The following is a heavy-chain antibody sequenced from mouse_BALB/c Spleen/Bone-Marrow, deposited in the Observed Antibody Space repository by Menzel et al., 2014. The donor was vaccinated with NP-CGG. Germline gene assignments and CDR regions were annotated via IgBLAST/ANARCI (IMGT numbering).Heavy chain of an antibody. CDR3: ARTAYFDY. CDR1: GYTFTNYW. J-gene: IGHJ2*01. Sequence: QVQLQQSGAELVRPGTSVKISCKASGYTFTNYWLGWIKQRPGHGLEWNGDFYPGGGYTNYNEEFKGKATLTADASSSTAYMQLSSLTSEDSAVYFCARTAYFDYWGQGTTLTVSS. D-gene: IGHD1-2*01. V-gene: IGHV1-63*02. CDR2: FYPGGGYT.